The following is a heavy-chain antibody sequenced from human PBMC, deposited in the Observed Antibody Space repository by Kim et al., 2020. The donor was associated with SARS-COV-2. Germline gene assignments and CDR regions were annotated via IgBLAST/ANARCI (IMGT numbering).Heavy chain of an antibody. CDR1: GGSFSAYS. CDR2: VNHSGIT. CDR3: VRGRAGVVPSPILGLGPYYYYYAMDV. D-gene: IGHD3-3*01. Sequence: SETLSLTCAVYGGSFSAYSWIWIRQAPGKGLEWIGEVNHSGITKYHPSLKSRVTISVDTSKNQFSLKLPSVTAADTAVFYCVRGRAGVVPSPILGLGPYYYYYAMDVWGQGTTVTVS. J-gene: IGHJ6*02. V-gene: IGHV4-34*01.